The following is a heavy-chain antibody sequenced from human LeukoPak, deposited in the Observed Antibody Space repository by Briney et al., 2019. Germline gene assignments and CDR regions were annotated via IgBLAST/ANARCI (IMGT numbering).Heavy chain of an antibody. CDR1: GFTLSSNW. CDR3: ASTLCSGDNCYFDYYYYMDV. V-gene: IGHV3-74*01. D-gene: IGHD2-15*01. Sequence: GGSLRLSCAGSGFTLSSNWMHWVRQGPGKGLVWVSRIYSDGSRTNYADSVKGRFTISGDNAKNTLYLQMNSLRAEDTAVYYCASTLCSGDNCYFDYYYYMDVWGKGTTVTISS. J-gene: IGHJ6*03. CDR2: IYSDGSRT.